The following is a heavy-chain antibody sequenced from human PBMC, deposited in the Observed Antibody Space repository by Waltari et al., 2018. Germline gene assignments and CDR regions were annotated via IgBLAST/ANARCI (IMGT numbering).Heavy chain of an antibody. D-gene: IGHD6-19*01. CDR3: ARADSSGWYGFDY. Sequence: EVQLVESGGALVQPGGSLVRLCSVAGFSVRANYVTWVRQVPGKGLEWLSVIYAGGTTFYADSVKDRFIVSRDNPKNTVYLQMNTLRPDDTAIYYCARADSSGWYGFDYWGQGTLVTVSS. J-gene: IGHJ4*02. CDR1: GFSVRANY. V-gene: IGHV3-66*01. CDR2: IYAGGTT.